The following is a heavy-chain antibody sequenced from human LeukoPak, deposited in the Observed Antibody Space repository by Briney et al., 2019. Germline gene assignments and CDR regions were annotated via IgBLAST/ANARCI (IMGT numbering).Heavy chain of an antibody. D-gene: IGHD6-13*01. CDR1: GYTFTGYY. CDR2: INPNSGGT. V-gene: IGHV1-2*02. J-gene: IGHJ5*02. Sequence: VASVKVSCKASGYTFTGYYMHWVRQAPGQGLEWMGWINPNSGGTNYAQKFQGRVTMTRDTSISTAYMELSRLRSDDTAVYYCARVVAAAGPLGDWFDPWGQGTLVTVSS. CDR3: ARVVAAAGPLGDWFDP.